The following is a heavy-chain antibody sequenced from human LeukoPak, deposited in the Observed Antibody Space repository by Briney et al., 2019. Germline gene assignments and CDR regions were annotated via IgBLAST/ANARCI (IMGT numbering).Heavy chain of an antibody. Sequence: ASVKVSCKASGYTFTSYDINWVRQATGQGLEWMGWMNPNSGNTGYAQKFQGRVTMTRNTSISTAYMELSSLRSEDTAVYYCARTGRYSSSSPHYYYYYYMDVWGKGTTVTVSS. CDR1: GYTFTSYD. V-gene: IGHV1-8*01. CDR2: MNPNSGNT. D-gene: IGHD6-6*01. CDR3: ARTGRYSSSSPHYYYYYYMDV. J-gene: IGHJ6*03.